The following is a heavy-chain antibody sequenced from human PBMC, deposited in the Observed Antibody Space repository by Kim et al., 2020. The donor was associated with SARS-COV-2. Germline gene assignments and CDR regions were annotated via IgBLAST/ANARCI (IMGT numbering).Heavy chain of an antibody. Sequence: GGSLRLSCAASGFTFNHYSMNWVRQAPGKGLEWVSYIDSSTTTIYYADSVKGRFTISRDNAKNSLYLQMNSLRDEDTAVYYCARDWSDSRIQVGYWGQGTLVTVSS. CDR3: ARDWSDSRIQVGY. D-gene: IGHD3-22*01. J-gene: IGHJ4*02. CDR1: GFTFNHYS. V-gene: IGHV3-48*02. CDR2: IDSSTTTI.